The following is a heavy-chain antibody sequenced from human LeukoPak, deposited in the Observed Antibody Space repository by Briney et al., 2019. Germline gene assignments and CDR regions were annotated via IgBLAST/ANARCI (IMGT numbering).Heavy chain of an antibody. CDR3: ARTACSNSYNWFDP. Sequence: PSETLSLTCTVSGGSISSYYWSWIRQPPGKGLEWIGYIYYSGSTNYNPSLKSRVTISVDTSKNQFSLKLSSVTAADTAVYYCARTACSNSYNWFDPWGQGTLVTVSS. CDR2: IYYSGST. V-gene: IGHV4-59*01. J-gene: IGHJ5*02. D-gene: IGHD4-11*01. CDR1: GGSISSYY.